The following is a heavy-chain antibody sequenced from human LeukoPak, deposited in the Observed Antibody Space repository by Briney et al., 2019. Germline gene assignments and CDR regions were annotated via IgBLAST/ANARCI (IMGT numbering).Heavy chain of an antibody. CDR1: GFPFSSYA. V-gene: IGHV3-30-3*01. Sequence: SGGSLRLSCAASGFPFSSYAMHWVRQAPGKGLEWVAVISYDGSNKYYADSVKGRFTISRDNSKNTLYLQMNSLRAEDTAVYYCARAGLDDLKAGRRRVSNYYYYGMDVWGQGTTVTVSS. D-gene: IGHD1-1*01. CDR2: ISYDGSNK. J-gene: IGHJ6*02. CDR3: ARAGLDDLKAGRRRVSNYYYYGMDV.